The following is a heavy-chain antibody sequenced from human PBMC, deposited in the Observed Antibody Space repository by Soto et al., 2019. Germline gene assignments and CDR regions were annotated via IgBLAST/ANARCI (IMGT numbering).Heavy chain of an antibody. J-gene: IGHJ4*02. CDR1: GGTFSSYA. CDR3: ARSLGGSYGVAFDY. CDR2: IIPIFGTA. D-gene: IGHD1-26*01. Sequence: ASVKVSCKASGGTFSSYAISWVRQAPGQGLEWMGGIIPIFGTANYAQKFQGRVTITADESTSTAYMELSSLRSEDTAVYYCARSLGGSYGVAFDYWGQGTLVTVSS. V-gene: IGHV1-69*13.